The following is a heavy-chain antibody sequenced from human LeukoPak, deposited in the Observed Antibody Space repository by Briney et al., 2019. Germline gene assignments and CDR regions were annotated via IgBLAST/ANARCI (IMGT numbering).Heavy chain of an antibody. CDR2: IYYSGST. CDR3: ARSTRLAAAGFDY. CDR1: GGSISSGDYY. J-gene: IGHJ4*02. D-gene: IGHD6-13*01. V-gene: IGHV4-30-4*01. Sequence: PSETLSLTCTVSGGSISSGDYYWSWIRQPPGTGLEWIGYIYYSGSTYYNPSLKSRVTISVDTSKNQFSLKLSSVTAADTAVYYCARSTRLAAAGFDYWGRGTLVTVSS.